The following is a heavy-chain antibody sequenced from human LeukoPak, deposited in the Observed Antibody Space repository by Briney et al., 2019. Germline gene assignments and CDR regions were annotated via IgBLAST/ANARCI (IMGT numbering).Heavy chain of an antibody. CDR1: GGSISSYY. CDR3: ARGGFDSSGYSPGDAFDI. V-gene: IGHV4-59*12. J-gene: IGHJ3*02. Sequence: PSETLSLTCTVSGGSISSYYWSWIRQPPGKGLEWIGYIYYSGSTNYNPSLKSRVTISVDTSKNQFSLKLSSVTAADTAVYYCARGGFDSSGYSPGDAFDIWGQGTMVTVSS. CDR2: IYYSGST. D-gene: IGHD3-22*01.